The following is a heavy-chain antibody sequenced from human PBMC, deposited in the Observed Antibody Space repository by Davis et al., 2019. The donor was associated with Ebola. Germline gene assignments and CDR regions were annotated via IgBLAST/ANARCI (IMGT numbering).Heavy chain of an antibody. J-gene: IGHJ4*02. D-gene: IGHD3-10*01. CDR2: IYYTGNT. CDR3: ARDLGPNYYGSGSFDF. Sequence: LRLSCSVSGGSISGGDFYWSWIRQPPGKGLEWIGYIYYTGNTYYSPSLESRTTISLDASKNQFSLRLSSVTAADTAVYYCARDLGPNYYGSGSFDFWGQGTLVTVSS. V-gene: IGHV4-30-4*08. CDR1: GGSISGGDFY.